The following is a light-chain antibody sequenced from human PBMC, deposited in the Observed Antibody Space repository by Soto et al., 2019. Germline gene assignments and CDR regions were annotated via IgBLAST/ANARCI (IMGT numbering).Light chain of an antibody. J-gene: IGKJ1*01. CDR3: QQYGSSPRT. Sequence: EIVLTQSPGTLSLSPGERATLSCRASQSVSSSYLAWYQQKLGQAPRLLIYGASSRATGIPDRFSGSGSGTDFTLTISRLEPEDFAVYYCQQYGSSPRTFGQGTKVDIK. V-gene: IGKV3-20*01. CDR1: QSVSSSY. CDR2: GAS.